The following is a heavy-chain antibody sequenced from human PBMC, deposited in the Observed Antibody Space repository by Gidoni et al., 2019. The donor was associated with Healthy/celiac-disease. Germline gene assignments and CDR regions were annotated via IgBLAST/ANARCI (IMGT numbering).Heavy chain of an antibody. Sequence: EVQLLESGGGLVQPGGSLRLSCAASGFTFSRYDMSLVRQAPGKGRGWVSAIRGSGGSTYDADSVKGRFTISRDNSKNTLYLQMNSLRAEDTAVYYCAKDLGYCSSTSCYAFSYYGMDVWGKGTTVTVSS. CDR2: IRGSGGST. CDR1: GFTFSRYD. D-gene: IGHD2-2*01. V-gene: IGHV3-23*01. CDR3: AKDLGYCSSTSCYAFSYYGMDV. J-gene: IGHJ6*04.